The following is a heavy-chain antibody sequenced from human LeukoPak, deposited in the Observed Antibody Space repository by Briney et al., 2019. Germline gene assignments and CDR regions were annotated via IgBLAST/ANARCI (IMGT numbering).Heavy chain of an antibody. CDR3: ARQGYSYGFLVNDAFDI. Sequence: SETLSLTCTVSGGSISSYYWSWIRQPPGKGLEWIGYIYYSGSTNYNPSLKSRVTISVDTSKNQFSLKLSSVTAADTAVYYRARQGYSYGFLVNDAFDIWGQGTMVTVSS. CDR2: IYYSGST. D-gene: IGHD5-18*01. CDR1: GGSISSYY. J-gene: IGHJ3*02. V-gene: IGHV4-59*08.